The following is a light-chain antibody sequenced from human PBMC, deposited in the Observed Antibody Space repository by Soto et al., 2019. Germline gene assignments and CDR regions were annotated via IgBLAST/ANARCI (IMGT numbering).Light chain of an antibody. CDR3: QQSYSTPWT. CDR1: QSISSY. CDR2: AAS. V-gene: IGKV1-39*01. J-gene: IGKJ1*01. Sequence: DIQMTQSPSSLSASVGDRVTITCRASQSISSYLNWYQQKPGKAPKLLIYAASSLQSGVPSRFSGSGSGTDFTLTISSLQPEDFATYYCQQSYSTPWTSGKGTKVEIK.